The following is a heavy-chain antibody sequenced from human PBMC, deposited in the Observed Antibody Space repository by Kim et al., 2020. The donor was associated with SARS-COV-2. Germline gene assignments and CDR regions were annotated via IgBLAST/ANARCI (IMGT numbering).Heavy chain of an antibody. D-gene: IGHD1-26*01. CDR3: ARGGGSGSYYGTDY. CDR2: ISSSSSYT. CDR1: GFTFSDYY. J-gene: IGHJ4*02. V-gene: IGHV3-11*05. Sequence: GGSLRLSCAASGFTFSDYYMSWIRQAPGKGLEWLSYISSSSSYTKYADSVKGRFTISRDNAKNSLYLQMNSLRAEDTAVYYCARGGGSGSYYGTDYWGQGTLGTVSS.